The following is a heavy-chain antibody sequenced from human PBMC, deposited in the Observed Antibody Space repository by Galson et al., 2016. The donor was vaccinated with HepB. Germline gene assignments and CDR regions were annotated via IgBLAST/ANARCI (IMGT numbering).Heavy chain of an antibody. Sequence: SLRLSCAASGFTFRSYEMNWVRQAPGKGLEWVSYISSTGSTIYYADSVKGRFTISRDNAKNSLYLQMNSLGVEDTALYYCAREGSSTNVYSPGHADYWGQGTLVTVSS. D-gene: IGHD2-2*01. CDR2: ISSTGSTI. V-gene: IGHV3-48*03. CDR3: AREGSSTNVYSPGHADY. J-gene: IGHJ4*02. CDR1: GFTFRSYE.